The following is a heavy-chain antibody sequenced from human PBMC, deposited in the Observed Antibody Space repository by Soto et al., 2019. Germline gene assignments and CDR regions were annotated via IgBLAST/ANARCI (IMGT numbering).Heavy chain of an antibody. CDR3: AKGLGELSPESYDY. V-gene: IGHV3-30*18. Sequence: QVQLVESGGGVVQPGRSLRLSCAASGFTFSAYAMHWVRQAPGKGLEWVAVISYDGSDKYYADSVKGRFTISRDNSKNTLNLQMNSLRADDTAVYYCAKGLGELSPESYDYWGQGTLLTVSS. D-gene: IGHD3-16*02. CDR1: GFTFSAYA. CDR2: ISYDGSDK. J-gene: IGHJ4*02.